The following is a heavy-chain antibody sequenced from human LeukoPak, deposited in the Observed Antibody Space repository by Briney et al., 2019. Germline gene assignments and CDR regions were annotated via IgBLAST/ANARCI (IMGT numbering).Heavy chain of an antibody. D-gene: IGHD6-13*01. V-gene: IGHV3-23*01. Sequence: GGSLSLSCAASGFTFSSCAMSWVRQAPGKGLEWVSAISGSGGSTYYADSVKGRFTISRDNSKNTLYLQMNSLRAEDTAVYYCAKAYSSSWYVPFDYWGQGTLVTVSS. J-gene: IGHJ4*02. CDR2: ISGSGGST. CDR1: GFTFSSCA. CDR3: AKAYSSSWYVPFDY.